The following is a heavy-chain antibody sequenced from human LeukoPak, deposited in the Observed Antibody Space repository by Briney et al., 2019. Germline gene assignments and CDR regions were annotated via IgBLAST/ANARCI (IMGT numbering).Heavy chain of an antibody. J-gene: IGHJ4*02. CDR3: AITPPYGGYDY. V-gene: IGHV1-46*01. Sequence: ASVKVSCKAPGYTFTSYYMHWVRQAPGQGLKWMGIINPSGGSTSYAQKFQGRVTMTRDTSTSTVYMELSSLRSEDTAVYYCAITPPYGGYDYWGQGTLVTVSS. D-gene: IGHD5-12*01. CDR2: INPSGGST. CDR1: GYTFTSYY.